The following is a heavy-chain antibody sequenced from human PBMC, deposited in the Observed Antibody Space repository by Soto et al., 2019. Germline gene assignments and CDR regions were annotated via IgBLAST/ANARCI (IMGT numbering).Heavy chain of an antibody. D-gene: IGHD6-13*01. CDR1: GFTFSNYE. CDR2: ISNNGAHT. CDR3: ARRGYGSRWPHVYMDV. Sequence: EAQLVESGGGLVQPGGSLRLSCAASGFTFSNYEMHWVRQAPGKGLEYVSGISNNGAHTDYAKSVKGRFTISRDNSENTLYLQMGSLRAEHMALYYCARRGYGSRWPHVYMDVWGKGTKVTVSS. V-gene: IGHV3-64*01. J-gene: IGHJ6*03.